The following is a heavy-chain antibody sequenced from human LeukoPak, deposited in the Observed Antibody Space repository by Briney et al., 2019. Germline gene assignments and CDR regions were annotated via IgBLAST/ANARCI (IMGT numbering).Heavy chain of an antibody. J-gene: IGHJ6*03. CDR2: IIPIFGTA. CDR1: GGTFSSYA. CDR3: ASCVFGVVTHTSYYYYYMDV. D-gene: IGHD3-3*01. Sequence: SVKVSCKASGGTFSSYAISWVRQAPGQGLEWMGGIIPIFGTANYAQKFQGRVTITTDESTSTAYMELSSLRSEDTAVYYCASCVFGVVTHTSYYYYYMDVWGKGTTVTVSS. V-gene: IGHV1-69*05.